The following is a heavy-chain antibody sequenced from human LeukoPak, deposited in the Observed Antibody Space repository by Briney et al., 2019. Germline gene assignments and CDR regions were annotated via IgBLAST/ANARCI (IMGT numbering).Heavy chain of an antibody. CDR1: GFTFSSYG. V-gene: IGHV3-33*01. D-gene: IGHD4-17*01. Sequence: GGSLRLSCAASGFTFSSYGMHWDRQAPGNGLEWVAVIWYDGSNKYYADSVKGRFTISRDNSKNTLYLQMNSLRAEDTAVYYCARDYGDYTSAFDIWGQGTMVTVSS. CDR2: IWYDGSNK. CDR3: ARDYGDYTSAFDI. J-gene: IGHJ3*02.